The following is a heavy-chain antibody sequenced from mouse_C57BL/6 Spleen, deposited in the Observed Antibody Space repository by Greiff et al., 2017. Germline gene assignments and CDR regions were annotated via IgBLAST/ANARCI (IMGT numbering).Heavy chain of an antibody. D-gene: IGHD4-1*02. CDR1: GYAFTRSW. CDR2: IYPGAGDT. Sequence: VKLVESGPELVKPGASVKISCKASGYAFTRSWMNWVKQRPGKGLEWIGQIYPGAGDTNYNRKFKGKATLTEDKSSSAAYMQLSSLTSEDSAVSVCAQLGRDYWGQGTTLTVSS. J-gene: IGHJ2*01. V-gene: IGHV1-82*01. CDR3: AQLGRDY.